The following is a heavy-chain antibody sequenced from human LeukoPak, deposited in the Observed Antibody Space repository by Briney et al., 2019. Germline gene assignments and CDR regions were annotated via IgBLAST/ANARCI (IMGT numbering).Heavy chain of an antibody. CDR1: GGSFSGYY. CDR2: INHSGST. Sequence: SETLSLTCAVYGGSFSGYYWTWIRQPPGKGLEWIGEINHSGSTNYNPSLKSRVTISVDTSKYQFSLKLSSVTAADTAVYYCARGQGTVTTHWGQGTLVTVSS. CDR3: ARGQGTVTTH. V-gene: IGHV4-34*01. J-gene: IGHJ4*02. D-gene: IGHD4-17*01.